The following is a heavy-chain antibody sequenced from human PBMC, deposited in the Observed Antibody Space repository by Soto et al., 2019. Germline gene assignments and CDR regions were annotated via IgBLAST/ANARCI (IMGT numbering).Heavy chain of an antibody. V-gene: IGHV1-8*01. CDR3: ARGPGLEIVLVPAALGWFDP. CDR1: GYTFTSYD. J-gene: IGHJ5*02. D-gene: IGHD2-2*01. Sequence: QVQLVQSGAEVKKPGASVKVSCKASGYTFTSYDINWVRQATGQGLEWMGWMNPNSGNTGYAQKFQGRVTMTRNTSISTAYMELSSLRSEDTAVYYCARGPGLEIVLVPAALGWFDPWGQGTLVTVSS. CDR2: MNPNSGNT.